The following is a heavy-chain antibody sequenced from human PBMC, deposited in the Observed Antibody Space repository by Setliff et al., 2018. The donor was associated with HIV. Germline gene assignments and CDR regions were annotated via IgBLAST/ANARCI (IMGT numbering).Heavy chain of an antibody. V-gene: IGHV3-23*01. D-gene: IGHD3-3*01. J-gene: IGHJ3*02. CDR3: AKDRLEWLAPDGFDI. CDR2: IPSNSEYT. Sequence: GGSLRLSCTASGFTFSRHAMTWVRQAPGKGLEWVSTIPSNSEYTIYYADSVKGRFTISRDNSKNTLYLQMSSLRAEDTAVYYCAKDRLEWLAPDGFDIWGLGTMVTVSS. CDR1: GFTFSRHA.